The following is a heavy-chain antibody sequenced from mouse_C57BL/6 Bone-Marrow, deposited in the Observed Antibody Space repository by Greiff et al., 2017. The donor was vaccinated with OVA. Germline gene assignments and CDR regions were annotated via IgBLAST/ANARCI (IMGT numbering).Heavy chain of an antibody. V-gene: IGHV5-9*01. Sequence: EVKVVESGGGLVKPGGSLKLSCAASGFTFSSYTMSWVRQTPEKRLEWVATISGGGGNTYYPDSGKGRFTISRDNAKNTLYLQMSSLRSEDTALYYCARQRAVVARAMDYWGQGTSVTVSS. CDR2: ISGGGGNT. CDR3: ARQRAVVARAMDY. CDR1: GFTFSSYT. D-gene: IGHD1-1*01. J-gene: IGHJ4*01.